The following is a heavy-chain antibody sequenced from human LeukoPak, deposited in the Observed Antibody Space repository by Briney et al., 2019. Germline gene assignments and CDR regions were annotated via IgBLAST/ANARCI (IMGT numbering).Heavy chain of an antibody. V-gene: IGHV3-23*01. Sequence: GGSLRLSCSASGFTFSTYWMSWVRQAPGKGLEWVSAISGSGGSTYYADSVKGRFTISRDNSKNTLYLQMNSLRAEDTAVYYCAKDPESSGWFDPWGQGTLVTVSS. CDR2: ISGSGGST. CDR3: AKDPESSGWFDP. D-gene: IGHD3-16*02. CDR1: GFTFSTYW. J-gene: IGHJ5*02.